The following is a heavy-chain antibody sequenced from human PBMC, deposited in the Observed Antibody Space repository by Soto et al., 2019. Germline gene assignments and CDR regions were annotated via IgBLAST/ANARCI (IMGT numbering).Heavy chain of an antibody. Sequence: GESLKISCAASGFTFSSYWMSWVRQAPGKGLEWVANIKQDGSEKYYVDSVKGRFTISRDNAKNSLYLQMNSLRAEDTAVYYCARTSDPLWFGELSWFDPWGQGTLVTVSS. CDR3: ARTSDPLWFGELSWFDP. CDR1: GFTFSSYW. V-gene: IGHV3-7*01. D-gene: IGHD3-10*01. J-gene: IGHJ5*02. CDR2: IKQDGSEK.